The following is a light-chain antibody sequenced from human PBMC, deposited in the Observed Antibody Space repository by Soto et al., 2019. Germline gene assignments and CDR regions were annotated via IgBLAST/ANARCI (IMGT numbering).Light chain of an antibody. V-gene: IGKV3-20*01. Sequence: EIVLTQSPGTLSLSPGERATLSCRASQSVSTSYVAWYQQKPGQAPRLLIYGASSRAPGIPDRFSGSGSGTDFTLTISRLEPEDFAVYYCQQYGSSPRYTFGQGTKLEIK. CDR2: GAS. J-gene: IGKJ2*01. CDR1: QSVSTSY. CDR3: QQYGSSPRYT.